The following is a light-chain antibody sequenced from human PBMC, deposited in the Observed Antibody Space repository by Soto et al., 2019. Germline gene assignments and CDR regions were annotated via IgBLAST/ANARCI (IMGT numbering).Light chain of an antibody. CDR3: SSYVGNDIWV. Sequence: QSALTKPPSASGSPGQSGTISCTGTSSDVGAYKYVSWYQQYPGKAPKLMIYEVTKRPSGVPDRFSGSKSGNTASLTVSGLQAEDEADYYCSSYVGNDIWVFGGGTKVTVL. V-gene: IGLV2-8*01. J-gene: IGLJ3*02. CDR1: SSDVGAYKY. CDR2: EVT.